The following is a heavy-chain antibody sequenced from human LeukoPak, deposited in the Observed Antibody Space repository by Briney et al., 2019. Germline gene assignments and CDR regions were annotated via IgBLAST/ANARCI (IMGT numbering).Heavy chain of an antibody. CDR1: GYSIRSGFY. V-gene: IGHV4-38-2*02. Sequence: SETLSLTCTVSGYSIRSGFYWGWLRQPPGKGLEGIGIIYHSGITYYTPSLKSRVTISVDTSKNQFSLKLSSVTAADTAVYYCARGSNEGSGWYFSPVYYYYYMDVWGKGTTVTVSS. CDR2: IYHSGIT. CDR3: ARGSNEGSGWYFSPVYYYYYMDV. D-gene: IGHD6-19*01. J-gene: IGHJ6*03.